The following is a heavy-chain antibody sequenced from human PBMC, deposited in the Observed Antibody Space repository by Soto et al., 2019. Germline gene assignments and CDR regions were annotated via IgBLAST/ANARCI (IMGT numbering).Heavy chain of an antibody. CDR1: GFIFGSYG. CDR3: AQVPRYTVTPPDDY. V-gene: IGHV3-30*18. D-gene: IGHD4-17*01. J-gene: IGHJ4*01. Sequence: QVQLVESGGGVVQPGRSLRLSCVASGFIFGSYGMHWVRQAPGEGLEWVAFISYDGTNKYYADSVKGRFTISRDNSKNKLWLQMNSLRAEDTAVYYCAQVPRYTVTPPDDYWGHGTLVTVSS. CDR2: ISYDGTNK.